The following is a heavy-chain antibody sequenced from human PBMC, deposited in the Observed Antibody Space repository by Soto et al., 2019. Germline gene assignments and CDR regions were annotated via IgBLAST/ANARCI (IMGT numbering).Heavy chain of an antibody. CDR1: GFTFCTYS. V-gene: IGHV3-48*01. D-gene: IGHD4-4*01. CDR3: ATGKDYSFDH. CDR2: FNDVSGTR. Sequence: GGSLRLSCAGSGFTFCTYSMNGVRQAPGKGLEWLSYFNDVSGTRSYADSVKGRFAISGDKARNSLFLQMNSLRAEDTAVYYCATGKDYSFDHWGQGTLVTVSS. J-gene: IGHJ4*02.